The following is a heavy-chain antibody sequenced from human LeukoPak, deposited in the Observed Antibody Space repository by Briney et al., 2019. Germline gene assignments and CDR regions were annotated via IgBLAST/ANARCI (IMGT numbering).Heavy chain of an antibody. CDR2: ISYDGSNK. V-gene: IGHV3-30*04. J-gene: IGHJ4*02. D-gene: IGHD3-22*01. CDR1: GFTFSSCA. Sequence: GRSLRLSCAASGFTFSSCAMYWVRQSPGKGLEWVAVISYDGSNKYYADSVKGRFTISRDNSKNTLYLQMNSLRAEDTAVYYCARDARTVGITMIVVGFDYWGQGTLVTVSS. CDR3: ARDARTVGITMIVVGFDY.